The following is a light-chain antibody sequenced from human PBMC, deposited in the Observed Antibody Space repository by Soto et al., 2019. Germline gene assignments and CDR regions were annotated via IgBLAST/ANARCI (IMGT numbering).Light chain of an antibody. CDR3: QQRADWPIT. V-gene: IGKV3-15*01. CDR1: QRVSSS. CDR2: DAS. J-gene: IGKJ5*01. Sequence: EIAMTQSPGILSVSPGERATLSCRASQRVSSSLAWYQQKPGQGPRLLIYDASTRATGIPDRFSGSGSGTDFTLTITSLQSEDFAVYYCQQRADWPITFGQGTRLEIK.